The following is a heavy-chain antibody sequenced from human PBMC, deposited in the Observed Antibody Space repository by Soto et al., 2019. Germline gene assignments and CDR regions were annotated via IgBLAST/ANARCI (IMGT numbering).Heavy chain of an antibody. Sequence: GQLVESGGGVVQPGRSLRLSCAASRFTFSSYGMHWVRQAAGKGLEWVAGISFDGSKEDYGDSVKGRFTITRDNSKNILNLQNNKMRSEDTAESYCSNGTSCGRLQRPTGDAFDLWGHGTMVTVSS. V-gene: IGHV3-30*18. J-gene: IGHJ3*01. CDR1: RFTFSSYG. CDR3: SNGTSCGRLQRPTGDAFDL. CDR2: ISFDGSKE. D-gene: IGHD1-1*01.